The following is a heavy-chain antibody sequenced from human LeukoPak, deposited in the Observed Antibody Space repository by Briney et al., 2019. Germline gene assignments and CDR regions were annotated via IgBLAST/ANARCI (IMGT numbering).Heavy chain of an antibody. CDR2: INPNSGGT. D-gene: IGHD3-10*01. Sequence: GASVKVSCKASGYTFTGYYMHWVRQAPGQGLEWMGWINPNSGGTNYAQKFQGRVTMTRDTSTSTAYMELRSLRSDDTAVYYCARQSVITMVRGDDAFDIWGQGTMVTVSS. CDR1: GYTFTGYY. J-gene: IGHJ3*02. V-gene: IGHV1-2*02. CDR3: ARQSVITMVRGDDAFDI.